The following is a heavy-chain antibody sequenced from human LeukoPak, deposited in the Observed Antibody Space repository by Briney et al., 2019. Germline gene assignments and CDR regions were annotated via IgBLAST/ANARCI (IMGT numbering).Heavy chain of an antibody. CDR1: GFTFSNYA. D-gene: IGHD2-8*01. J-gene: IGHJ4*02. CDR2: ISGGGDST. CDR3: AKTPDYCTNGVCYTLHYFDY. Sequence: GGSLRLACAASGFTFSNYAMTWVRQAPGKGLEWVSTISGGGDSTYYADSVGGRFTISRDDSKSTLYLQMNSLRAEDTAVYYCAKTPDYCTNGVCYTLHYFDYWGQETLVTVSS. V-gene: IGHV3-23*01.